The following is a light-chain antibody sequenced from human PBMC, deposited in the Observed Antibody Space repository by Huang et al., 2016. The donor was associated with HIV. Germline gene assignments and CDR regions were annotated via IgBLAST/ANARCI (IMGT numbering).Light chain of an antibody. Sequence: AIQMTQSPASLSASVGDRVTITCRASQDIGNYLGWYQQRLGTAPKLLVSSASHLQSGVPSRFTGSGSATHFTLTISGLQPEDFATYSCLQDYLYPWTFGQGTKVEI. CDR3: LQDYLYPWT. V-gene: IGKV1-6*01. J-gene: IGKJ1*01. CDR1: QDIGNY. CDR2: SAS.